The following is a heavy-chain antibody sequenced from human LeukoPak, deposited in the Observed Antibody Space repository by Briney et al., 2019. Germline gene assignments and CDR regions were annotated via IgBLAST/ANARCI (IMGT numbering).Heavy chain of an antibody. J-gene: IGHJ4*02. V-gene: IGHV4-59*01. CDR1: GGSITRYY. CDR3: ARGPTRYYFDY. CDR2: IYYSGST. Sequence: PSETLSLTCTVSGGSITRYYWSWIRQPPGKGLEWIGYIYYSGSTDYNPSLKSRVTISVDTSKNKFSLKLSSVTAADTAVYYCARGPTRYYFDYWGQGTLVTVSS.